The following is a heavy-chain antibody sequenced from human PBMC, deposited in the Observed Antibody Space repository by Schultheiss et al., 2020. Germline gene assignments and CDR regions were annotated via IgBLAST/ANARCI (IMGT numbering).Heavy chain of an antibody. CDR1: GFTFSSYW. CDR2: ISGSSGST. D-gene: IGHD2-15*01. CDR3: AKGLSSGGSCYSVYAFDI. V-gene: IGHV3-23*01. Sequence: GGSLRLSCVASGFTFSSYWMHWVRQAPGKGLEWVSAISGSSGSTYYADSAKGRFTISRDDSKNTLYLQMDSLRAEDTAVYYCAKGLSSGGSCYSVYAFDIWGQGTMVTVSS. J-gene: IGHJ3*02.